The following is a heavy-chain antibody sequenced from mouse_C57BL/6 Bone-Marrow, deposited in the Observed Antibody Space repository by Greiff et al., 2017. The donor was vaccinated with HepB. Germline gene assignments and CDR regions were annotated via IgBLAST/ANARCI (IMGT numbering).Heavy chain of an antibody. J-gene: IGHJ4*01. V-gene: IGHV1-82*01. CDR1: GYAFSSSW. D-gene: IGHD1-3*01. Sequence: VKLMESGPELVKPGASVKISCKASGYAFSSSWMNWVKQRPGKGLEWIGRIYPGDGDTNYNGKFKGKATLTADKSYSTAYMQISSLTSEDSAVYFCALKDAMDYWGQGTSVTVSS. CDR2: IYPGDGDT. CDR3: ALKDAMDY.